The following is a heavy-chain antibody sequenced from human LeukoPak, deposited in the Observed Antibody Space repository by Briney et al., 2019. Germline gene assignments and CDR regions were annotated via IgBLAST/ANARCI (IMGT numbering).Heavy chain of an antibody. J-gene: IGHJ4*02. CDR3: AKERYGDYYFDY. CDR1: GFTFSSYG. CDR2: ISYDGSNK. V-gene: IGHV3-30*18. Sequence: GGSLRLSCAASGFTFSSYGMHWVRQAPGKGLEWVAVISYDGSNKYYADSVKGRFTISRDNSKNTLYLQMNSLRAEDTAVYYCAKERYGDYYFDYWGQGTLVTVSS. D-gene: IGHD4-17*01.